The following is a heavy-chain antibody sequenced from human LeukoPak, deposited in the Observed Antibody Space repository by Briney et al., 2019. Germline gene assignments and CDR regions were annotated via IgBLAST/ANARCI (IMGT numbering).Heavy chain of an antibody. CDR2: INHSGST. V-gene: IGHV4-34*01. Sequence: SETLSLTCAVYGGSFSGYYWSWVRQPPGKGLEWIGEINHSGSTNYNPSLKSRVTISVDTSKNHFSLKLNSVTAADTAVYYCARDPSGGTYYPYSWFDPWGQGTLVTVSS. CDR1: GGSFSGYY. CDR3: ARDPSGGTYYPYSWFDP. J-gene: IGHJ5*02. D-gene: IGHD1-26*01.